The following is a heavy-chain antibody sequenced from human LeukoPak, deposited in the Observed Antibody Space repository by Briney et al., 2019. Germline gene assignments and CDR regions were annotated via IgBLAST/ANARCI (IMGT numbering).Heavy chain of an antibody. CDR3: ARWLANYYYMDV. J-gene: IGHJ6*03. V-gene: IGHV1-18*01. D-gene: IGHD6-19*01. CDR1: GYSFILYG. Sequence: GASVKVSCKTSGYSFILYGISWVRQAPGQGPEWMGWISTSTGDTKYTQKFQGRVTLTTDTSTSTAYMELSSLRSDDTAVYYCARWLANYYYMDVWGKGTTVTISS. CDR2: ISTSTGDT.